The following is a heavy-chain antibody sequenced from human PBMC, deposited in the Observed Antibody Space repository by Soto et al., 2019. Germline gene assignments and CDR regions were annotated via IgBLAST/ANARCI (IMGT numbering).Heavy chain of an antibody. Sequence: GASVKVSCKASGNTFTSYDINWVRQATGHGLEWMGWINPNSGNIGYAQKFQGRVIMTRDTAIRTAYMEVSRLRSDDTAVYYCARDRASGSYYLPDYWGQGTLVTVSS. CDR2: INPNSGNI. CDR1: GNTFTSYD. V-gene: IGHV1-8*01. D-gene: IGHD3-10*01. J-gene: IGHJ4*02. CDR3: ARDRASGSYYLPDY.